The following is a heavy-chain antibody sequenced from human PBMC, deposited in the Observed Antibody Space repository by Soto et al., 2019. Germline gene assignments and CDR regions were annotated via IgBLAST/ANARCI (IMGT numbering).Heavy chain of an antibody. Sequence: EVQLVESGGGLVQPGGSLRLSCAASGFTFSSYWMHWVRQAPGKGLVWVSRIKSDGSITSYADSVKGRFTIARDNAKNTLYLQMNSLRAEDTAVYYCARDRRMAAAGTSSWFFDLWGRGTLVTVSS. CDR2: IKSDGSIT. D-gene: IGHD6-13*01. CDR3: ARDRRMAAAGTSSWFFDL. V-gene: IGHV3-74*01. CDR1: GFTFSSYW. J-gene: IGHJ2*01.